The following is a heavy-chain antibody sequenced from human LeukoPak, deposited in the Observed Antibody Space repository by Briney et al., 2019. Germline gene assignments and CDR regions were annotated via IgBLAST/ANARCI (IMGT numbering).Heavy chain of an antibody. CDR3: ARPAYFGSGSTDY. V-gene: IGHV5-51*01. Sequence: GESLKISCYDAGYNFANFCIGWVRQMPGQGREWRGILHPTDSQTLYSPSFQGQVTISVDRSINTAYLQWSSLMASDTAMYHFARPAYFGSGSTDYWGQGTPVSVSA. J-gene: IGHJ4*01. CDR2: LHPTDSQT. CDR1: GYNFANFC. D-gene: IGHD3-10*01.